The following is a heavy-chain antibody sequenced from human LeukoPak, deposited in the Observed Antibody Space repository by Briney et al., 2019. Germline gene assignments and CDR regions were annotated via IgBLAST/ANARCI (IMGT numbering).Heavy chain of an antibody. V-gene: IGHV3-30*04. CDR3: ARGPSGYHNT. CDR2: ISYDGINK. CDR1: GFTFSAYA. Sequence: GGSLRLSCAASGFTFSAYAIHWVRQAPGKGLEWVAVISYDGINKYYADSVKGRFTISRDNSENTLYLQMNSLRAEDTAVYYCARGPSGYHNTGGQGTLVTVSS. D-gene: IGHD5-12*01. J-gene: IGHJ4*02.